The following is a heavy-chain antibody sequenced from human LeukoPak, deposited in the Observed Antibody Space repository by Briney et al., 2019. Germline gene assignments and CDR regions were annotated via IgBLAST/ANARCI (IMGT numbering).Heavy chain of an antibody. J-gene: IGHJ4*02. D-gene: IGHD3-22*01. CDR1: GFIFIGYT. CDR3: ARDFYDTSGYYYDY. Sequence: GGSLRLSCDASGFIFIGYTMNWVRQAPGKGLEWVSCFSSSGTNIYYADSVKGRFTISRDNAKNSLSLQMNSLRAEDTAVYYCARDFYDTSGYYYDYWGQGTQVTVSS. CDR2: FSSSGTNI. V-gene: IGHV3-21*01.